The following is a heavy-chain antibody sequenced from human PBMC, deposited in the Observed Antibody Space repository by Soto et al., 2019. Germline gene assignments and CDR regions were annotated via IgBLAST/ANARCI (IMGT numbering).Heavy chain of an antibody. V-gene: IGHV3-30*18. CDR1: GFSFSSHG. D-gene: IGHD5-18*01. CDR2: ITHDGVTT. Sequence: QVDLVESGGGVVQPGRPLRLSCAASGFSFSSHGMHWVRQGPGKGLEWLAVITHDGVTTYYADSVKARFSVSRDNAKNTLYLQMNSLGAEDTAQYYCAKDREDTTMTFDNWGQGTLVTVSS. J-gene: IGHJ4*02. CDR3: AKDREDTTMTFDN.